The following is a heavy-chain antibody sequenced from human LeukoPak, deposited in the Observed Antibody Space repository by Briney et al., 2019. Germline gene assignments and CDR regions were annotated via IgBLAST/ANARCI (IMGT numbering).Heavy chain of an antibody. CDR2: ISTSGSSI. CDR3: ARDATTELGTVYMDV. D-gene: IGHD4-17*01. V-gene: IGHV3-48*03. CDR1: GFTFSTYE. J-gene: IGHJ6*03. Sequence: GGSLRLSCAASGFTFSTYEINWVRQAPGKGLEWLSHISTSGSSIHYADSVKGRFTISRDNAKNSLYLQMNNLRVEDTAVYYCARDATTELGTVYMDVWGKGTTVTISS.